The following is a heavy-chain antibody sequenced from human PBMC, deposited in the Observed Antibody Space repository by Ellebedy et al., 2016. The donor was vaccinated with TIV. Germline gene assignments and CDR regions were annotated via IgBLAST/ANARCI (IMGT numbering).Heavy chain of an antibody. CDR3: SRARGQYLYGSGSYFTN. J-gene: IGHJ4*02. CDR2: IYYSGGA. Sequence: MPSETLSLTCTVSGDSISSYYWSWIRQPPGKGLEWIGHIYYSGGAKYNPSLKSRVTISVDTPKKQFSLRLTSVTAADTAVYYCSRARGQYLYGSGSYFTNWGQGKMVTVSS. CDR1: GDSISSYY. V-gene: IGHV4-59*08. D-gene: IGHD3-10*01.